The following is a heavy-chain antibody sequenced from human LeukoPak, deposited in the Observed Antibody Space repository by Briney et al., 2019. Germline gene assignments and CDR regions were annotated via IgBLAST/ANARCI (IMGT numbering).Heavy chain of an antibody. CDR1: GVTFSSYW. Sequence: GGSLRLSCAASGVTFSSYWLHWVRQAPGKGLVWVSRINSDGSSTRYADSVKGRFTISRDNAKNTLYLQMNSLRAEDSAVYYCARAYGDYGGSYYYMDVWGKGTTVTVSS. J-gene: IGHJ6*03. D-gene: IGHD4-17*01. CDR3: ARAYGDYGGSYYYMDV. V-gene: IGHV3-74*01. CDR2: INSDGSST.